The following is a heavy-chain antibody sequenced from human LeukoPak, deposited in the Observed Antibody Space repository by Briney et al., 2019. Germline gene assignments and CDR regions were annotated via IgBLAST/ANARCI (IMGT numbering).Heavy chain of an antibody. CDR1: GFTFDDYS. D-gene: IGHD3-10*01. CDR2: ISRDVSST. CDR3: AKDIVWFGEYLDV. V-gene: IGHV3-43*02. Sequence: GGSLRLSCAASGFTFDDYSMHWVRQAPGKGLEWVSYISRDVSSTYYADSVKGRFTISRDNSKNSLYLQMNSLRTEDTAWYYCAKDIVWFGEYLDVWGQGTTVTVSS. J-gene: IGHJ6*02.